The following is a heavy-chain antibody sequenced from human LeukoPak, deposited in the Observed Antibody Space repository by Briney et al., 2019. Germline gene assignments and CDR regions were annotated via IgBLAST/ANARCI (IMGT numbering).Heavy chain of an antibody. CDR1: GFTFITDS. Sequence: GGSLRLSCAASGFTFITDSVNWVREAPGKGLEWGGRIKIKIDGATADYAAPVKGRFTIPRDDSKDTLYLQMNSLKAEDTAVYYCTTEWYYRASDWGQGTLVTVSS. CDR2: IKIKIDGATA. D-gene: IGHD3-10*01. J-gene: IGHJ4*02. CDR3: TTEWYYRASD. V-gene: IGHV3-15*01.